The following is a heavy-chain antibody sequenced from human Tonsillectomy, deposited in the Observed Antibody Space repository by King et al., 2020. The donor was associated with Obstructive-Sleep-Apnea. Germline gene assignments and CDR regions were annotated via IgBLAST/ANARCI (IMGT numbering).Heavy chain of an antibody. CDR3: ARVHGCSSTSCWDSSGWYPPEYYFYY. CDR1: GYTFTSYD. V-gene: IGHV1-8*01. Sequence: QLVQSGAEVKKPGASVKVSCKASGYTFTSYDINWVRQATGQGLEWMGWMNPNSGNTGYAQKFQGRVTMTRNTSISTAYMELSSLRAEDTAVYYCARVHGCSSTSCWDSSGWYPPEYYFYYSGQGTLVTVSS. J-gene: IGHJ4*02. D-gene: IGHD2-2*01. CDR2: MNPNSGNT.